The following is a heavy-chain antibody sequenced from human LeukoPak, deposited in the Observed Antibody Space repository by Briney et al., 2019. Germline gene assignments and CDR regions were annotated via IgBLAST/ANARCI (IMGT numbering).Heavy chain of an antibody. J-gene: IGHJ6*03. CDR2: ISAYNGNT. CDR3: ARVSTQRGDVDFWSGYYQYYYMDV. V-gene: IGHV1-18*01. Sequence: ASVKVSCKASGYTFTIYGFTWVRQAPGQGLEWMGWISAYNGNTNYAQKLQGRVSMTTDTSTSTAYMELRSLRSDDTAVYYCARVSTQRGDVDFWSGYYQYYYMDVWGKGTTVTVSS. D-gene: IGHD3-3*01. CDR1: GYTFTIYG.